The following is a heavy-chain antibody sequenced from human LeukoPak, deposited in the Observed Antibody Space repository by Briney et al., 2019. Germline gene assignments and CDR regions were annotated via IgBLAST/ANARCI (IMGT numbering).Heavy chain of an antibody. Sequence: SETLSLTCTVSGGSISSGGYYWSWIRQHPGKGLEWIGYIYYSGSTYYNPSLKSRVTISVDMSKNQFSLKLSSVTAADTAVYYCAAQDVNWFDPWGQGILVTVSS. V-gene: IGHV4-31*03. D-gene: IGHD2-15*01. CDR3: AAQDVNWFDP. CDR2: IYYSGST. CDR1: GGSISSGGYY. J-gene: IGHJ5*02.